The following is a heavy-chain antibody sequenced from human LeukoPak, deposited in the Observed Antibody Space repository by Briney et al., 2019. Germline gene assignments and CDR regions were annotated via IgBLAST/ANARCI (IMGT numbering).Heavy chain of an antibody. V-gene: IGHV1-2*02. CDR1: GYTFTGYY. Sequence: ASVKVSCKASGYTFTGYYMHWVRQAPGQGREWMGWINPNSGGTNYAQKFQGRVTMTRDTAISTAYIELSRLRSDDTAVYYCATPTVGTSRFDGFDIWGQGTMVTVSP. D-gene: IGHD4-23*01. CDR3: ATPTVGTSRFDGFDI. J-gene: IGHJ3*02. CDR2: INPNSGGT.